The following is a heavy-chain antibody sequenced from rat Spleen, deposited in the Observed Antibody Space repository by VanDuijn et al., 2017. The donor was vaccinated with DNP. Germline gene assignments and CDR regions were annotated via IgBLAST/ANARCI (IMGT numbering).Heavy chain of an antibody. V-gene: IGHV5S13*01. CDR1: GFTFSNYG. CDR2: INTGGGNT. CDR3: ARHAYPGHSYFDY. D-gene: IGHD1-4*01. Sequence: EVQLVESGGGLVQPGRSLKLSCAASGFTFSNYGMAWVRQAPTKGLEWVATINTGGGNTYYRDSVKGRFTISRDHARNTLFLQVDSLRSEDTATYYCARHAYPGHSYFDYWGQGVMVTVSS. J-gene: IGHJ2*01.